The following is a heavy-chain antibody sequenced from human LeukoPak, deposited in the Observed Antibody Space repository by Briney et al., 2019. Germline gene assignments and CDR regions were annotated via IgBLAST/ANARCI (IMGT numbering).Heavy chain of an antibody. Sequence: GGSLRLSCAAYGFTFSNAWMSWVRQAPGRGLEWVANVKQDGSETHYVDSVIGRFTISRDNAKNLLYLEMNSLRGEDTAVYYCASDPDSTIWPQYFQHWGQGALVTVSS. J-gene: IGHJ1*01. CDR2: VKQDGSET. D-gene: IGHD6-13*01. CDR1: GFTFSNAW. CDR3: ASDPDSTIWPQYFQH. V-gene: IGHV3-7*04.